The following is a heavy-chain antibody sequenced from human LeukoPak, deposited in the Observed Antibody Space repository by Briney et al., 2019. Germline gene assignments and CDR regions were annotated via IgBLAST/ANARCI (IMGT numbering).Heavy chain of an antibody. CDR3: ARDKFSSSYDY. V-gene: IGHV4-61*02. Sequence: SETLSLTCAVSGGSISSGGYYWSWIRQPAGKGLEWIGRISTSGYTNYIPSLKSRLTMSVDTSKNQFSLKLTSVTAADTAVYYCARDKFSSSYDYWGQGTLVTVSS. CDR2: ISTSGYT. CDR1: GGSISSGGYY. D-gene: IGHD6-6*01. J-gene: IGHJ4*02.